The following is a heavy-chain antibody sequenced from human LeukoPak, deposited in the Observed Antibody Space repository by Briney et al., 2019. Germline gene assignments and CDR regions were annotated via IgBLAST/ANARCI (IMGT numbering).Heavy chain of an antibody. CDR3: ARVDRGVPPYSSGWPHHYYYYMDV. D-gene: IGHD6-19*01. CDR2: INWNGGST. V-gene: IGHV3-20*01. Sequence: SGGSLRLSCAASRFTFSSYWMSWVRQAPGKGLEWVSGINWNGGSTGYADSVKGRFTISRDNAKNSLYLQMNSLRAEDTALYHCARVDRGVPPYSSGWPHHYYYYMDVWGKGTTVTISS. CDR1: RFTFSSYW. J-gene: IGHJ6*03.